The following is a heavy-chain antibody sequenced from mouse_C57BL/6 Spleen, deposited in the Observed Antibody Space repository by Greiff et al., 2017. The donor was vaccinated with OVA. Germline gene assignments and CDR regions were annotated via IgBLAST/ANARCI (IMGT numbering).Heavy chain of an antibody. Sequence: EVQGVESGGDLVKPGGSLKLSCAASGFTFSSYGMSWVRQTPDKRLAWVATISSGGSYTYYPDSVKGRFTISRDNAKNTLYLQMSSLKAEDTAMYYCARLTGSYFDYWGQGTTLTVSS. D-gene: IGHD4-1*01. J-gene: IGHJ2*01. V-gene: IGHV5-6*01. CDR3: ARLTGSYFDY. CDR2: ISSGGSYT. CDR1: GFTFSSYG.